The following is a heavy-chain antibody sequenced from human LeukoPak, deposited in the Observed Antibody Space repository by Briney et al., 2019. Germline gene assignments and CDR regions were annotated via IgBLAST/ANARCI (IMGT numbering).Heavy chain of an antibody. V-gene: IGHV1-18*04. J-gene: IGHJ4*02. CDR3: ARLYTNHFDS. CDR1: GYTFISYG. Sequence: ASVKVSCKASGYTFISYGISWVRQAPGQGLEWMGRISPNNGNTNDAQKFQGRVTMTTDTSTSTAYMELRSLRSDDTAMYYCARLYTNHFDSWGQGTLVTVSS. D-gene: IGHD3-16*01. CDR2: ISPNNGNT.